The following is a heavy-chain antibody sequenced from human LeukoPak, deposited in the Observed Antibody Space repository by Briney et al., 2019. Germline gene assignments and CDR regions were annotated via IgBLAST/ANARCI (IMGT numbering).Heavy chain of an antibody. J-gene: IGHJ6*03. V-gene: IGHV1-2*02. CDR1: GYRFTGYY. Sequence: GESLKISCKTSGYRFTGYYLHWVRQAPGQGLEWMGWMNPKSGATDYARKFQGRVTMTRDTSISTAYMELTRLRSDDTAVYFCARGSDYDDYFYMDFWGKGTTVTVSS. CDR2: MNPKSGAT. CDR3: ARGSDYDDYFYMDF.